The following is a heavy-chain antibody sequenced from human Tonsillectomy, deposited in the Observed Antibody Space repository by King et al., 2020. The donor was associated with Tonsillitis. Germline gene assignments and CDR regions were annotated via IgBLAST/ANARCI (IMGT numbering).Heavy chain of an antibody. CDR3: ARHRPGGYSDVV. J-gene: IGHJ4*02. V-gene: IGHV4-59*08. CDR2: IYYSGST. Sequence: VQLQESGPGLVKPSETLSLTCTVSGGSISSYYWSWIRQPPGKGLEWIGYIYYSGSTNYNPSLKSRVTISVDTSKNQFSLKLSSVTAADTAVYYCARHRPGGYSDVVWGQGTLVTVSS. CDR1: GGSISSYY. D-gene: IGHD5-18*01.